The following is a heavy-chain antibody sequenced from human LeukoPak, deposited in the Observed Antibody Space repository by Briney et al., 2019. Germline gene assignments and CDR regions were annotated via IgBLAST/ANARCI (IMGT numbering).Heavy chain of an antibody. V-gene: IGHV1-46*01. CDR3: ARDCSSTSETIQNYFDY. Sequence: ASVKVSCKASGYTFTGYYMHWVRQAPGQGLEWMGIINPSGGSTSYAQKFQGRVTMTRDTSTSTVYMELSSLRSEDTAVYYCARDCSSTSETIQNYFDYWGQGTLVTVSS. D-gene: IGHD2-2*01. J-gene: IGHJ4*02. CDR1: GYTFTGYY. CDR2: INPSGGST.